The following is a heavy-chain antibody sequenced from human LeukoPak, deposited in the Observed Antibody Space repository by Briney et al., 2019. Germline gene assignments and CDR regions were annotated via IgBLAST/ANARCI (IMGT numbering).Heavy chain of an antibody. D-gene: IGHD5-12*01. CDR2: IIPIFGTA. CDR1: GGTFSSYA. CDR3: ARDRRVATIKLQDYYYYMDV. Sequence: SVKVSCKASGGTFSSYAISWVRQAPGQGLEWMGGIIPIFGTANYAQKFQGRVTITADESTSTAYMELSSLRSEDTAVYYCARDRRVATIKLQDYYYYMDVWGKGTTVTVSS. V-gene: IGHV1-69*01. J-gene: IGHJ6*03.